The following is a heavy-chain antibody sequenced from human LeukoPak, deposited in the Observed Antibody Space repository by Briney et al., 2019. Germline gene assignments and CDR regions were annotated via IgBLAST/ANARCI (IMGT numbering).Heavy chain of an antibody. D-gene: IGHD6-13*01. V-gene: IGHV1-3*01. Sequence: GASVKVSCKASGYTFTSYAMHWVRQAPGQRLEWMGWINAGNGNTKYSQKFQGRVTITRDTSTGTAYMELRSLRSDDTAVYYCARAGAAAGTPFDYWGQGTLVTVSS. J-gene: IGHJ4*02. CDR2: INAGNGNT. CDR1: GYTFTSYA. CDR3: ARAGAAAGTPFDY.